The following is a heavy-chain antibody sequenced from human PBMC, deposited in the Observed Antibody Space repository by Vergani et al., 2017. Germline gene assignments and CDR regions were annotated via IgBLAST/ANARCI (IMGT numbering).Heavy chain of an antibody. CDR2: ISYDGSNK. CDR1: GFTFSSYA. CDR3: ARAPSSLLYRAGYFQH. D-gene: IGHD2-2*02. V-gene: IGHV3-30-3*01. J-gene: IGHJ1*01. Sequence: QVQLVESGGGVVQPGRSLRLSCAASGFTFSSYAMHRVRQAPGKGLEWVAVISYDGSNKYYADSVKGRFTISRDNSKNTLYLQMNSLRAEDTAVYYCARAPSSLLYRAGYFQHWGQGTLVTVSS.